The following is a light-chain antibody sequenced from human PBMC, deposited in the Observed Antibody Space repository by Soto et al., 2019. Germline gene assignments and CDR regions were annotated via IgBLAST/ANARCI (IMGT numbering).Light chain of an antibody. CDR3: KEYVSPPQT. V-gene: IGKV3-20*01. Sequence: EIVLTQSPGTLSLSPGEKDTLSCRASQSVSSSYLAWYQQKTGQAPRLLIYGASSRATGHPDRFSGNGSEKDFTFTISRLVPEDFGVNYCKEYVSPPQTFGKGTKVDIK. J-gene: IGKJ1*01. CDR2: GAS. CDR1: QSVSSSY.